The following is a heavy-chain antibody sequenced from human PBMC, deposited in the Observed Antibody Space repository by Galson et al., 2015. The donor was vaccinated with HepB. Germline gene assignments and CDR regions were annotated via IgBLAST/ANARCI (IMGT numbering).Heavy chain of an antibody. CDR2: IWYDGSNK. D-gene: IGHD1-26*01. V-gene: IGHV3-33*01. CDR1: GFTFSSYG. CDR3: ARDGSIVGATYHDAFDI. J-gene: IGHJ3*02. Sequence: SLRLSCAASGFTFSSYGMHWVRQAPGKGLEWVAVIWYDGSNKYYADSVKGRFTISRDNSKNTLYLQMNSLRAEDTAVYYCARDGSIVGATYHDAFDIWGQGTMVTVSS.